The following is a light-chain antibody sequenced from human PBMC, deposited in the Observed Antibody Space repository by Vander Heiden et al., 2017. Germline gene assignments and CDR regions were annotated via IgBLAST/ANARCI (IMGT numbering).Light chain of an antibody. Sequence: EIALTQSPGTLSLSPGERATLPCRASQSVSSSYLAWYQQKPGQAPRLLIYGASSRATGIPDRFSGSGSGTDFTLTISRLEAEDFAVYYCQHYASSPRTFGQGTKVEVK. CDR1: QSVSSSY. CDR2: GAS. J-gene: IGKJ1*01. V-gene: IGKV3-20*01. CDR3: QHYASSPRT.